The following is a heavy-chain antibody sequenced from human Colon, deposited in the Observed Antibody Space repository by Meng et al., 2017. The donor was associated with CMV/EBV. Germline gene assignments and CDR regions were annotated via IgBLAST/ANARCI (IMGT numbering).Heavy chain of an antibody. CDR2: IIYSGST. CDR3: ARGGGGQWPLYYFDS. D-gene: IGHD6-19*01. J-gene: IGHJ4*02. CDR1: GGSINTPSYF. V-gene: IGHV4-39*07. Sequence: SETLSLTCTVSGGSINTPSYFWGWIRQSPGKGLEWLGSIIYSGSTYYSPPLKSRITISADASKNQFSLRLTSVTAADTAIFYCARGGGGQWPLYYFDSWGLGKLVTVSS.